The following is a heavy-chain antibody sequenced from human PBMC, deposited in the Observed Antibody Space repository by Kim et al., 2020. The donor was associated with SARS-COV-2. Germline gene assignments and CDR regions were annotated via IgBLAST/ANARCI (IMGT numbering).Heavy chain of an antibody. D-gene: IGHD4-17*01. CDR1: GFTFSSYA. Sequence: GGSLRLSCAASGFTFSSYAMSWVRQAPGKGLEWVSALSGSGGSTYYADSVKGRFTISRDNSKNPLYLQMNSLRAEDTAVYYCARSPDYGDYAVDWYFDLWGRGTLVTVSS. J-gene: IGHJ2*01. CDR2: LSGSGGST. V-gene: IGHV3-23*01. CDR3: ARSPDYGDYAVDWYFDL.